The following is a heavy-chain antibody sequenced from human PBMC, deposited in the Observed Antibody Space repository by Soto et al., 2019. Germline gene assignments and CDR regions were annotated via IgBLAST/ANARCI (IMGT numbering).Heavy chain of an antibody. CDR1: GYTFTSYG. CDR2: ISAYNGNT. D-gene: IGHD6-19*01. V-gene: IGHV1-18*01. J-gene: IGHJ6*01. CDR3: ARGIAVVQGYYYYGMDV. Sequence: ASVKVSCKASGYTFTSYGISGVRQAPGRGLEWMGWISAYNGNTNYAQKLQGRVTMTTDTSTSTAYMELRSLRSDDTAEYYCARGIAVVQGYYYYGMDVWGQGNTATVSS.